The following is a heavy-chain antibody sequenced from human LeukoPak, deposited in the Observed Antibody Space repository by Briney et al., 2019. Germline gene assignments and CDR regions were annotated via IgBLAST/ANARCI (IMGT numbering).Heavy chain of an antibody. Sequence: PGRSLRLSCVASGFGFDTNGMHWVRQAPGKGLEWVALTSFDGTVRLYADSVKGRFTISRDNSKNTLFLQMNNLRPEDTAVYYCAKDRNIGLDAIDVWGQGTMVTVSP. V-gene: IGHV3-30*18. CDR2: TSFDGTVR. D-gene: IGHD2/OR15-2a*01. J-gene: IGHJ3*01. CDR3: AKDRNIGLDAIDV. CDR1: GFGFDTNG.